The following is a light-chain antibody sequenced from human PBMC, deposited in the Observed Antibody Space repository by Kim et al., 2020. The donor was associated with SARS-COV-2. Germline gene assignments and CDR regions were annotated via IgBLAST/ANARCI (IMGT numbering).Light chain of an antibody. V-gene: IGLV3-19*01. CDR1: SLIGYY. J-gene: IGLJ3*02. CDR2: GDK. Sequence: ALGQTVRITCPGDSLIGYYASWFQQKSGQAPILVMYGDKNRPSGIPDRFSGSGSGNTASLTITGAQAEDEADYFCNSRDRSGNHVLFGGGTQLTVL. CDR3: NSRDRSGNHVL.